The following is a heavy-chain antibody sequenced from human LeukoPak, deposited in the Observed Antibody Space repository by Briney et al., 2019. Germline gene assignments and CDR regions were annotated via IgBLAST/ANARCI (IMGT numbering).Heavy chain of an antibody. Sequence: ASVKVSCKASGYSFTNYDINWVRQATGQGLEWMGWISTYNGRTNYAPNFQDRVTMTSDRSTSTAYMELRSLRSDDTAVYYCARLNSTHLFDTIYHQLDYWGQGALVTVSS. V-gene: IGHV1-18*01. CDR3: ARLNSTHLFDTIYHQLDY. CDR1: GYSFTNYD. CDR2: ISTYNGRT. D-gene: IGHD2/OR15-2a*01. J-gene: IGHJ4*02.